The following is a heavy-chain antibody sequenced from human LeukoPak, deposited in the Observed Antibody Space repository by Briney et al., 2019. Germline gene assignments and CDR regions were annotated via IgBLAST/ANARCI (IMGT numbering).Heavy chain of an antibody. V-gene: IGHV3-30*18. CDR3: AKDFAPAAGTLYYFDY. CDR2: ISYDGSNK. CDR1: GFTFSSYG. J-gene: IGHJ4*02. D-gene: IGHD6-13*01. Sequence: PGGSLRLSCAASGFTFSSYGMHWVRQAPGKGLEWVAVISYDGSNKYYADSVKGRFTISRDNSKNTLYLQMNSLRAEDTAVYYCAKDFAPAAGTLYYFDYWGQGTLVTVSS.